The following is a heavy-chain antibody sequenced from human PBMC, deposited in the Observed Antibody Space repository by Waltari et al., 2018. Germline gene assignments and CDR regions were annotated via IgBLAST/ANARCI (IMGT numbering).Heavy chain of an antibody. J-gene: IGHJ4*02. Sequence: QVLLVQSGAELKTPVASVKVSCKASGSQFTTYDFNWLRQATGQGLEWVGWMNPKNGNTLYAQKFQGRVTLTRDNSINTAYMELTSLTSDDTGVYYCARGLDSNSWYGAHFWGQGTLVTVAS. D-gene: IGHD6-13*01. V-gene: IGHV1-8*01. CDR2: MNPKNGNT. CDR1: GSQFTTYD. CDR3: ARGLDSNSWYGAHF.